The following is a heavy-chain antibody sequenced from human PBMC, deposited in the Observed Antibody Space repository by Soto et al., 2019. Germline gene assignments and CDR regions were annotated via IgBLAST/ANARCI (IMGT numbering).Heavy chain of an antibody. Sequence: PSETLSLTCTVSGGSISTYYCSWIRQPPGKGLEWIGYMYYSGRTNYNPSLRSRVTISIDTSKKQFSLKLSSVTAAETPVYYCARRYSSGFDMWGQGTMVTVPS. CDR1: GGSISTYY. D-gene: IGHD6-19*01. CDR2: MYYSGRT. J-gene: IGHJ3*02. CDR3: ARRYSSGFDM. V-gene: IGHV4-59*01.